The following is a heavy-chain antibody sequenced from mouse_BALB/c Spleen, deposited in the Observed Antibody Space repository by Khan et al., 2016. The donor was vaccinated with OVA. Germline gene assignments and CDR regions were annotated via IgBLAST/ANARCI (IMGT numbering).Heavy chain of an antibody. CDR2: INTYTGEP. J-gene: IGHJ3*01. D-gene: IGHD2-1*01. CDR3: ARANGNSWLVY. Sequence: QIQLVQSGPELKKPGETVKISCKASGYTFTNYGMNWVKQAPGKGLKWMGWINTYTGEPTYADDFKGRFAFSLETSASTAYFEINNLKNEDTATYFGARANGNSWLVYWGQGTLVTVSS. V-gene: IGHV9-3-1*01. CDR1: GYTFTNYG.